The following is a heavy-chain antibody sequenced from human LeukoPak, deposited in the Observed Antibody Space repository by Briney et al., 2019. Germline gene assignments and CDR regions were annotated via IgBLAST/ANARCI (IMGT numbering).Heavy chain of an antibody. CDR2: ISSSSSYI. CDR3: ARLWFGESSPDY. Sequence: GGSLRLSCVASGFTFNNYGINWVRQAPGKGLEWVSSISSSSSYIYYADSVKGRFTISRDNAKNSLYLQMNSLRAEDTAVYYCARLWFGESSPDYWGQGTLVTVSS. CDR1: GFTFNNYG. D-gene: IGHD3-10*01. J-gene: IGHJ4*02. V-gene: IGHV3-21*01.